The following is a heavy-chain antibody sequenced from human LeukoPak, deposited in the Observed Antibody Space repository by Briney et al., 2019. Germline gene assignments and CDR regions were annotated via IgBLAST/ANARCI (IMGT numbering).Heavy chain of an antibody. CDR3: ARDLPYPRYGDYYYYMDV. D-gene: IGHD4-17*01. J-gene: IGHJ6*03. CDR1: GGSISSYY. V-gene: IGHV4-59*01. Sequence: SETLSLTCTVSGGSISSYYWSWIRQPPGKGLEWIGYIYYSGSTNYNPSLKSRVTISVDTSKNQFSLKLSSVTAADTAVYYCARDLPYPRYGDYYYYMDVWGKGTTVTVSS. CDR2: IYYSGST.